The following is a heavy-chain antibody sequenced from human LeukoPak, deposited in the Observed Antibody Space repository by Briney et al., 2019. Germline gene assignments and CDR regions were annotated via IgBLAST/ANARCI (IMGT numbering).Heavy chain of an antibody. Sequence: PGGSLRLSCAASGLIFRNAWMTWVRQAPGKGLEWVGRITSKTDGGTTDYAAPVKGRFTISRDDSKNTLYLQMNSLRTEDTAVYYCTTYEVAVVWGQGTLVTVSS. CDR3: TTYEVAVV. CDR2: ITSKTDGGTT. CDR1: GLIFRNAW. J-gene: IGHJ4*02. V-gene: IGHV3-15*01. D-gene: IGHD6-19*01.